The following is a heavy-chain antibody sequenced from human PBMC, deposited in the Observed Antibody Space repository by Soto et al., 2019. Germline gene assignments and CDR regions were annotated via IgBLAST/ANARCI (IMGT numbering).Heavy chain of an antibody. CDR1: GLTIVGNG. J-gene: IGHJ4*02. D-gene: IGHD5-18*01. V-gene: IGHV3-66*04. CDR2: IYSGGSA. Sequence: GGSMRLSCAASGLTIVGNGMSWISQNTGKGLEWVSVIYSGGSAYYADSVKGRFTISRDNSKNTLYLQMNSLRAEDTAVYYCARHGYSYGGGYFDYWGQGTLVTVSS. CDR3: ARHGYSYGGGYFDY.